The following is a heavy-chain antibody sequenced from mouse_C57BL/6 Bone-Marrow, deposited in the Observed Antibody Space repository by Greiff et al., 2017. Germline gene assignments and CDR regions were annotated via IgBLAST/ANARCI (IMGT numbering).Heavy chain of an antibody. J-gene: IGHJ2*01. CDR3: TGSYFDY. Sequence: VQLKQSGAELVRPGASVKLSCTASGFNIKDDYMHWVQQRPEQGLEWIGWIGPGNGDTEYASKFQGKATMTADTSSNTAYLQLSSLTSEDTAVYYCTGSYFDYWGQGTTLTVSS. CDR2: IGPGNGDT. V-gene: IGHV14-4*01. CDR1: GFNIKDDY.